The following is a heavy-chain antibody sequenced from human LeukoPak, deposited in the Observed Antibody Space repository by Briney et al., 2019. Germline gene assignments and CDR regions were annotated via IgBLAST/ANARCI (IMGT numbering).Heavy chain of an antibody. V-gene: IGHV3-30-3*01. CDR1: GFTFSSYA. CDR3: TTAVFHHFDPGY. J-gene: IGHJ4*02. D-gene: IGHD3-9*01. CDR2: ISYDGSNK. Sequence: GGSLRLSCAASGFTFSSYAMHWVRQAPGKGLEWVAVISYDGSNKYYADSVKGRFTISRDNSKNTLYLQMNSLRAEDTAVYYCTTAVFHHFDPGYWGQGTLVTVS.